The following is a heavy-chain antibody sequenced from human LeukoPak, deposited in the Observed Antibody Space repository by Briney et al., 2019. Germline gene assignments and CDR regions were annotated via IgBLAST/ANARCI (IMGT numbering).Heavy chain of an antibody. CDR2: INPSDGST. Sequence: ASVKVSCKASGYTFTTYYMHWVRQAPGQGLEWMGIINPSDGSTSYAQKFQGRVTMTRDTSTSTVYMELSSLRSEDTAVYYCARHILPGPYYYGMDVWGQGTTVTVSS. J-gene: IGHJ6*02. D-gene: IGHD3-9*01. V-gene: IGHV1-46*01. CDR1: GYTFTTYY. CDR3: ARHILPGPYYYGMDV.